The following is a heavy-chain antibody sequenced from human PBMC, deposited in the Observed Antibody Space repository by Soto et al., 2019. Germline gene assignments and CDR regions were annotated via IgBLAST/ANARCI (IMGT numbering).Heavy chain of an antibody. V-gene: IGHV1-69*12. J-gene: IGHJ3*02. D-gene: IGHD2-21*01. Sequence: QVQLVQSGAEVKKPGSSVKVSCKASGGTFSSYAISWVRQAPGQGLEWMGGIIPIFGTPDYAQKFQGRVTITADESTSTAYMELSSLRSEDTALYYCTVGSWSGEVFDIWGQGTMVTVSS. CDR3: TVGSWSGEVFDI. CDR2: IIPIFGTP. CDR1: GGTFSSYA.